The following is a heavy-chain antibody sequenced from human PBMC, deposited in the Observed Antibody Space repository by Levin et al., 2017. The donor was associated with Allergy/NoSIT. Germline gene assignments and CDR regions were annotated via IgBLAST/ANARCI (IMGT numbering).Heavy chain of an antibody. CDR3: ARSQSIRLEVSGIGVGHFMGV. Sequence: GGSLRLSCAASGFTFSSFGMHWVRQAPGKGLEWVAFIWYDGSNKYYADSVNGRFTISRDTSKNTLYLQMNSLRAEDTAVYNSARSQSIRLEVSGIGVGHFMGVWGQGTTVTVSS. CDR1: GFTFSSFG. D-gene: IGHD3-16*01. V-gene: IGHV3-33*01. CDR2: IWYDGSNK. J-gene: IGHJ6*02.